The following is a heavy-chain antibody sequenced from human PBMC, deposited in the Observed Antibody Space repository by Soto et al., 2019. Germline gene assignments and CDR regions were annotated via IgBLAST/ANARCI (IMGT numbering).Heavy chain of an antibody. Sequence: SETLSLTCAVYGGSFSGYYWSWIRQPPGKGLEWIGEINNSGSTNYNPSLKSRVTISVDTSKNQFSLKLSSVTAADTAVYYCARQGQWLAYYFDYWGQGTLVTVS. CDR3: ARQGQWLAYYFDY. V-gene: IGHV4-34*01. D-gene: IGHD6-19*01. CDR1: GGSFSGYY. J-gene: IGHJ4*02. CDR2: INNSGST.